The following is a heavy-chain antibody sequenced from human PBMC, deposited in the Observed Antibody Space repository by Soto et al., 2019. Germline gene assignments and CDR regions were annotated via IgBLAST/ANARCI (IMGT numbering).Heavy chain of an antibody. D-gene: IGHD3-22*01. V-gene: IGHV1-3*01. J-gene: IGHJ4*02. CDR3: ARVLKYYYDSRFGY. Sequence: ASVKVSCKASGYTFTSYAMHWVRQAPGQRLEWMGWINAGNGNTKYSQKFQGRVTITRDTSASTAYMELSGLRSEDTAVYYCARVLKYYYDSRFGYWGQGTLVTVSS. CDR1: GYTFTSYA. CDR2: INAGNGNT.